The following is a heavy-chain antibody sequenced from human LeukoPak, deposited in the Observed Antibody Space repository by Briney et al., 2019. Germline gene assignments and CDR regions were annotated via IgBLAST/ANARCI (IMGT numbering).Heavy chain of an antibody. CDR2: IFYSEST. J-gene: IGHJ4*02. V-gene: IGHV4-59*01. CDR1: GGSISTYY. Sequence: SETLSLTWTVPGGSISTYYWNWIRQPPGEGLGWTGYIFYSESTNYNPSLKSRVTISVDTSKNQSSLKLNSVTAADTAVYYCARSGGYSSSWSLWGQGTLVTVSS. CDR3: ARSGGYSSSWSL. D-gene: IGHD6-13*01.